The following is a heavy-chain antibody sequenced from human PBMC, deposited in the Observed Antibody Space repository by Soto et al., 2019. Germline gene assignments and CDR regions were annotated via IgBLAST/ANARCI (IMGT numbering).Heavy chain of an antibody. J-gene: IGHJ4*02. D-gene: IGHD3-22*01. V-gene: IGHV3-64D*08. CDR1: GFTFSSYA. CDR3: VKVYKATHARADYYDSSGYSAGEY. CDR2: ISSNGGST. Sequence: GGSLRLSCSASGFTFSSYAMHWVRQAPGKGLEYVSAISSNGGSTYYADSVKGRFTISRDNSKNTLYLQMSSLRAEDTAVYYCVKVYKATHARADYYDSSGYSAGEYWGQGTLVTVSS.